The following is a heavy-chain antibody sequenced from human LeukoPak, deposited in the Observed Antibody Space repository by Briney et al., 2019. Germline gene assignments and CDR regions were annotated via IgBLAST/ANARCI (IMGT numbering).Heavy chain of an antibody. V-gene: IGHV3-23*01. J-gene: IGHJ4*02. D-gene: IGHD6-13*01. CDR1: GFTFSSYA. CDR3: AKDRLGAAAGFFDY. CDR2: ISDTGDST. Sequence: GGSLRLSCAASGFTFSSYARSWVRQAPGKGLEWVSGISDTGDSTYYADSVKGRFTISRDNSKNTLYLQMNSLRADDTAVYYCAKDRLGAAAGFFDYWGQGSLVTVSS.